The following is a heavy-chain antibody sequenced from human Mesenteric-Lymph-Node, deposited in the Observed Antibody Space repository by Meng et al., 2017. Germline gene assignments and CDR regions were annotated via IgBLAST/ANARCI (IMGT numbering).Heavy chain of an antibody. J-gene: IGHJ6*02. Sequence: GGSLRLSCAASGFTFSSYAMHWVRQAPGKGLEWVAVISYDGSNKYYADSVKGRFTISRDNSKNTLYLQMNSLRAEDTAVYYCAREAYTGYWEGDYGMDVWGQGTTVTVSS. CDR1: GFTFSSYA. V-gene: IGHV3-30*01. D-gene: IGHD3-9*01. CDR2: ISYDGSNK. CDR3: AREAYTGYWEGDYGMDV.